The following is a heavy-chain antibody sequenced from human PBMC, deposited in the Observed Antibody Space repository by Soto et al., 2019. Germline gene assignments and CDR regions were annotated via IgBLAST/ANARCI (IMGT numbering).Heavy chain of an antibody. Sequence: ASVEVSCKASGGTFSSYAIICVRQAHGQGLEWMGGIIPIFGTANYAQKFQGRVTITADESTSTAYMELSSLRSEDTAVYYCARAPSVLRLLEWLSGGMDVWGQGTTVTVSS. CDR2: IIPIFGTA. V-gene: IGHV1-69*13. D-gene: IGHD3-3*01. CDR1: GGTFSSYA. J-gene: IGHJ6*02. CDR3: ARAPSVLRLLEWLSGGMDV.